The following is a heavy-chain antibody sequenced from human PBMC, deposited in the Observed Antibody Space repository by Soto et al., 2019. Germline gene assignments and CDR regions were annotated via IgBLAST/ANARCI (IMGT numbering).Heavy chain of an antibody. CDR3: ARDLNLSRRYCSGGSCYRRSLMDV. V-gene: IGHV1-2*04. Sequence: ASVKVSCKASGYTFTGYYMHWVRQAPGQGLEWMGWINPNSGGTNYAQKFQGWVTMTRDTSISTAYMELSRLRSDDTAVYYCARDLNLSRRYCSGGSCYRRSLMDVWGQGTTVTV. J-gene: IGHJ6*02. CDR2: INPNSGGT. D-gene: IGHD2-15*01. CDR1: GYTFTGYY.